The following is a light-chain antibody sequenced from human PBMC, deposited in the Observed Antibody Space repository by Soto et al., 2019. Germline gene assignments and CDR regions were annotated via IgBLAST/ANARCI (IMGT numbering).Light chain of an antibody. J-gene: IGKJ4*01. CDR2: GAS. CDR1: QSVSSSY. CDR3: QQYGTSPAVT. V-gene: IGKV3-20*01. Sequence: EIVLTQSPGTLSLSPGERATLSCRASQSVSSSYLAWYQQKPGQAPRLIIYGASSRATGIPDRFSGSGSGTDFTLTISKMESEDFAVYYCQQYGTSPAVTFGGGTKVEIK.